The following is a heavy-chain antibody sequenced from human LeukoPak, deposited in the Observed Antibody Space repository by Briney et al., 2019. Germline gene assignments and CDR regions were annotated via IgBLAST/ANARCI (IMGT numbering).Heavy chain of an antibody. CDR2: ISWNSGSI. D-gene: IGHD6-19*01. V-gene: IGHV3-9*01. CDR1: GFTFTSYW. CDR3: AKDSGGIAVAEGYGMDV. J-gene: IGHJ6*02. Sequence: PGGSLRLSCAASGFTFTSYWMSWVRQAPGKGLEWVSGISWNSGSIGYADSVKGRFTISRDNAKNSLYLQMNSLRAEDTALYYCAKDSGGIAVAEGYGMDVWGQGTTVTVSS.